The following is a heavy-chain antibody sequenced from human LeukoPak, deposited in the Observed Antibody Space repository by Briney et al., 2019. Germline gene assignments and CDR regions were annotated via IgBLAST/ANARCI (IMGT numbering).Heavy chain of an antibody. J-gene: IGHJ4*02. CDR1: GGSISSSSYY. V-gene: IGHV4-39*07. CDR2: IYYSGST. Sequence: PSETLSLTCTVSGGSISSSSYYWGWIRQPPGKGLEWIGSIYYSGSTYYNPSLKSRVTISVDTSKNQFSLKLSSVTAADTAVYYCARSGRPHELDYWGQGTLVTVSS. CDR3: ARSGRPHELDY.